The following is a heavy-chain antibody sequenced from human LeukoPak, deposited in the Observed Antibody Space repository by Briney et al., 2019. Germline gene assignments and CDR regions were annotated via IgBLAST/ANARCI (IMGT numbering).Heavy chain of an antibody. V-gene: IGHV4-39*01. J-gene: IGHJ4*02. CDR3: ARLAGYSSGWYEDGFDY. Sequence: SETLSLTCTVSGGSISSSSYYWGWIRQPPGKGLEWIGSIYYSGSTYYNPSLKSRVTISVDTSKNQFSLKLSSVTAADTALYYCARLAGYSSGWYEDGFDYWGQGTLVTVSS. D-gene: IGHD6-19*01. CDR2: IYYSGST. CDR1: GGSISSSSYY.